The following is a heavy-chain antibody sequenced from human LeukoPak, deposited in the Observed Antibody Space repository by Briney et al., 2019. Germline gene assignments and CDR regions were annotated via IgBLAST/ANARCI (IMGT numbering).Heavy chain of an antibody. J-gene: IGHJ4*02. CDR1: GYSFTSYW. CDR2: IYPGDSDT. Sequence: GESLKISCKGSGYSFTSYWIGLVRQMPGEVLGWMGIIYPGDSDTRYSPSFQGQVTISADNSISTAYLQWSSLKASDTAMYYCARGKYQLLSFDYWGQGTLVTVSS. D-gene: IGHD2-2*01. V-gene: IGHV5-51*01. CDR3: ARGKYQLLSFDY.